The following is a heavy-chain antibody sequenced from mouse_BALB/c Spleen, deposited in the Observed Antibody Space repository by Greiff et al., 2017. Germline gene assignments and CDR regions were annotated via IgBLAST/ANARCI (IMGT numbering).Heavy chain of an antibody. J-gene: IGHJ4*01. CDR1: GFNIKDTY. CDR3: ARRNLGYAMDY. V-gene: IGHV14-3*02. Sequence: EVQLVESGAELVKPGASVKLSCTASGFNIKDTYMHWVKQRPEQGLEWIGRIDPANGNTKYDPKFQGKATITADTSSNTAYLQLSSLTSEDTAVYYCARRNLGYAMDYWGQGTSVTVSS. CDR2: IDPANGNT.